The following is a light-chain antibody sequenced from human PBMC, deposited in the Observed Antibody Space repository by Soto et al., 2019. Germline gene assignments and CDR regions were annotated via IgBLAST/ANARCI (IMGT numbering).Light chain of an antibody. Sequence: DIQMTQSPSSLSASVGDRVTITCQASQDISNYLNWYQQKPGKAPKLLIYDASNLETGVPSRFMENRSRTDFTITISSLQPEDIATYYCQQYDNLLAMTFGGGTKVEIK. V-gene: IGKV1-33*01. J-gene: IGKJ4*01. CDR1: QDISNY. CDR2: DAS. CDR3: QQYDNLLAMT.